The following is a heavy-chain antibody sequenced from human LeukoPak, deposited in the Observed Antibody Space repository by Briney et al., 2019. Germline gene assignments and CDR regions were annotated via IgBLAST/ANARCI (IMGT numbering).Heavy chain of an antibody. D-gene: IGHD3-3*01. CDR2: ISGSGGST. CDR3: GTSRWSGVVDS. Sequence: GGSLRLSCAASGFTFSSYAMSWVRQAPGKGLEWVSAISGSGGSTYCADSVKGRFTISRDNSKNTLYLQMNSLRAEDTAVYYCGTSRWSGVVDSWGQGTLVTVSS. V-gene: IGHV3-23*01. CDR1: GFTFSSYA. J-gene: IGHJ5*01.